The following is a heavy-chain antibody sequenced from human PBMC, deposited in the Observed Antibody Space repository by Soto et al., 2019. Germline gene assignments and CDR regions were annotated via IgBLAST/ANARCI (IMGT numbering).Heavy chain of an antibody. Sequence: ASVKVSCKASGYTFTSYAMHWVRQAPGQRLEWMGWINAGNGNTKYSQKFQGRVTITRDTSASTAYMELSSLRSEDTAVYYCARDYDFWSGYAPYNWFDPWGQGTLVTVS. J-gene: IGHJ5*02. CDR1: GYTFTSYA. CDR3: ARDYDFWSGYAPYNWFDP. CDR2: INAGNGNT. D-gene: IGHD3-3*01. V-gene: IGHV1-3*01.